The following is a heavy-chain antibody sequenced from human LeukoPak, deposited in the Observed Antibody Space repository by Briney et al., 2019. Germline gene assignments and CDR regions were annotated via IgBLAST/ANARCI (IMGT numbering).Heavy chain of an antibody. CDR2: IYYSGST. J-gene: IGHJ6*02. Sequence: SETLSLTCTVSGGSISSGDYYWSWIRQPPGKGLEWIGYIYYSGSTYYNPSLKSRVTISVDTSKNQFSLKLSSVTAADTAVYYCARGNWVRGENYYYGMDVWGQGTTVTVSS. D-gene: IGHD3-10*01. V-gene: IGHV4-30-4*01. CDR1: GGSISSGDYY. CDR3: ARGNWVRGENYYYGMDV.